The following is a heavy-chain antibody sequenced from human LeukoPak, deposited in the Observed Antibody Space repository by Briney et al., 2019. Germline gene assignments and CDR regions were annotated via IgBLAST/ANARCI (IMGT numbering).Heavy chain of an antibody. CDR1: GGTFSSYA. V-gene: IGHV1-69*06. CDR3: ARDQKSYYYDSSGSALEY. Sequence: SVKVSCKSSGGTFSSYAISWVRQAPGQGLEWMGGIIPLFDTAYYAQKSQGRVTITADKSTSTAYMELSSLKSEDTAVYYCARDQKSYYYDSSGSALEYWGQGTLVTVSS. D-gene: IGHD3-22*01. J-gene: IGHJ4*02. CDR2: IIPLFDTA.